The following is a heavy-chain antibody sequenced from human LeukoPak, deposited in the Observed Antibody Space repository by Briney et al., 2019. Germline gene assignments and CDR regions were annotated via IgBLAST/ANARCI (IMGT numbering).Heavy chain of an antibody. Sequence: SGTLSLTSAVSSDSINSSNWWPWVRQPPGQGLEWIAEIYHSGNTNYNPSLKSRVTISLDKSKNQFYLKLTSVTAADTALYFCARAGGGTYYFDFWGQGTLVTVSS. V-gene: IGHV4-4*02. CDR1: SDSINSSNW. J-gene: IGHJ4*02. CDR3: ARAGGGTYYFDF. CDR2: IYHSGNT. D-gene: IGHD1-26*01.